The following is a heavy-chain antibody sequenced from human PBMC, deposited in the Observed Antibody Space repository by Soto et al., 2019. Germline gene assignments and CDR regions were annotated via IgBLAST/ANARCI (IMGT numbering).Heavy chain of an antibody. CDR3: SRSVVTPIPYYDGMDV. CDR2: IIPIFGTA. V-gene: IGHV1-69*12. D-gene: IGHD2-21*02. J-gene: IGHJ6*02. Sequence: QVQLVQSGAEVKKPGSSVKVSCKASGGTFSSYAISWVRQAPGQGLEWMGGIIPIFGTANYAQKFQGKGTITADESTSTAYMELSSLRFEDTAVYYCSRSVVTPIPYYDGMDVWGQGTTVTVSS. CDR1: GGTFSSYA.